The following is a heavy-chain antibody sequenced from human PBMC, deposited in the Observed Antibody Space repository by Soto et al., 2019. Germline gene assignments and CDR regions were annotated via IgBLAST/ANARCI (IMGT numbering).Heavy chain of an antibody. J-gene: IGHJ3*01. CDR2: FDPENGET. Sequence: ASVKVSCKISTYTLTELSIHWVRQAPGKGLEWMGGFDPENGETIYAQKFQGRVTMTEDTSTDTAYVELSSLISDDTAVYHCTTGRYHYDRRGFYATDAFDLWGKGTMVTVS. D-gene: IGHD3-22*01. V-gene: IGHV1-24*01. CDR1: TYTLTELS. CDR3: TTGRYHYDRRGFYATDAFDL.